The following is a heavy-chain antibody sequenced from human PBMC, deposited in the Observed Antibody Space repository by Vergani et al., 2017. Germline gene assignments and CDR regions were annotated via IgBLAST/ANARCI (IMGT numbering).Heavy chain of an antibody. Sequence: EVQLVESGGGLVKSGGSLRLSCAASGFTFSNAWMSWVRQAPGKGLEWVGRIKSKTDGGTTDYAAPVKGRFTISRDDSKNTLYPQMKSLKTEDTAGFYCTTIGRGLQSDSFDILGQGTMVTVSS. CDR3: TTIGRGLQSDSFDI. D-gene: IGHD2-15*01. CDR1: GFTFSNAW. J-gene: IGHJ3*02. V-gene: IGHV3-15*01. CDR2: IKSKTDGGTT.